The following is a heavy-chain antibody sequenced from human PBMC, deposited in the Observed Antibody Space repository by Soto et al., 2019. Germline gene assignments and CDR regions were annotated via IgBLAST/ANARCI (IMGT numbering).Heavy chain of an antibody. CDR3: ARDPAVGGGSDY. CDR2: IIPIFGTA. CDR1: GGTFSSYA. D-gene: IGHD1-26*01. V-gene: IGHV1-69*01. J-gene: IGHJ4*02. Sequence: QVQLVQSGAEVKKPGYSVKVSCKASGGTFSSYAISWVRQAHGQGLEWMGGIIPIFGTAHYAQKFQGRVTITADEPTSTAYMELSSLRSEDTAVYYCARDPAVGGGSDYWGQGTLVPVSS.